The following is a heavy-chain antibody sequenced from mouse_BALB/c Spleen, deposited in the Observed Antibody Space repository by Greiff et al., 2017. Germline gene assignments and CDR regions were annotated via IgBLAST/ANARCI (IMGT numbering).Heavy chain of an antibody. V-gene: IGHV5-9-3*01. Sequence: EVMLVESGGGLVKPGGSLKLSCAASGFTFSSYAMSWVRQTPEKRLEWVATISSGGSYTYYPDSVKGRFTISRDNAKNTLYLQMSSLRSEDTAMYYCARHEKGGNFSWFAYWGQGTLVTVSA. CDR2: ISSGGSYT. CDR3: ARHEKGGNFSWFAY. CDR1: GFTFSSYA. J-gene: IGHJ3*01.